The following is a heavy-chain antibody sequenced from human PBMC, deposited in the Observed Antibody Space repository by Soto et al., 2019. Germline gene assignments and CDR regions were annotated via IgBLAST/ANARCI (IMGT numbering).Heavy chain of an antibody. D-gene: IGHD6-13*01. Sequence: QVQLVRSGAEGKKPGSSVKVSCKASGGTFSSYTISWVRQAPGQGLEWMGRIIPILGIANYAQKFQGRVTITADKSTSTAYMELSSLRSEDTAVYYCARGRGSSWYEGFDYWGQGTLVTVSS. J-gene: IGHJ4*02. CDR3: ARGRGSSWYEGFDY. CDR1: GGTFSSYT. V-gene: IGHV1-69*02. CDR2: IIPILGIA.